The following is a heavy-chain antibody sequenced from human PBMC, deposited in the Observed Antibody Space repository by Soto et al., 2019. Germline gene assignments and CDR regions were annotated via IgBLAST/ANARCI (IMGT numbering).Heavy chain of an antibody. J-gene: IGHJ4*02. CDR2: IYPGDSDT. V-gene: IGHV5-51*01. Sequence: EALKISCEAYLYSFSTYWSCLVRQMPGRGLEWMGIIYPGDSDTRYSPSFQGQVTISADNSISTAYLQWSSLRASDTAMYYCARRNFGWSFDFWGPGTLVTVSS. CDR3: ARRNFGWSFDF. CDR1: LYSFSTYW. D-gene: IGHD3-9*01.